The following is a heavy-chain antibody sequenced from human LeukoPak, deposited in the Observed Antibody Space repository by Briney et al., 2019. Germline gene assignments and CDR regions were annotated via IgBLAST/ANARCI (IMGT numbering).Heavy chain of an antibody. CDR2: IYHSGST. V-gene: IGHV4-30-2*01. CDR1: GGSVSSGGYS. Sequence: SETLSLTCAVSGGSVSSGGYSWSWIRQPPGKGLEWIGYIYHSGSTYYNPSLKSRVTISVDRSKNRFSLKLSSVTAADTAVYYCARDSGYDRGIDYWGQGTLVTVSS. CDR3: ARDSGYDRGIDY. D-gene: IGHD5-12*01. J-gene: IGHJ4*02.